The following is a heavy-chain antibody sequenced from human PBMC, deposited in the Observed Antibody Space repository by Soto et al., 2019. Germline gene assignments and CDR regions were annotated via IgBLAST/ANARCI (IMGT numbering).Heavy chain of an antibody. D-gene: IGHD4-17*01. CDR3: ARSRTTVTPGSGYFDY. Sequence: QVQLVQSGAEVKKPGASVKVSCKASGYTFTSYAMHWVRQAPRQRLEWMGWINAGNGNTKYSQKFQGRVTITRDTSASTAYMELSSLRSEDTAVYYCARSRTTVTPGSGYFDYWGQGTLVTVSS. CDR1: GYTFTSYA. V-gene: IGHV1-3*01. J-gene: IGHJ4*02. CDR2: INAGNGNT.